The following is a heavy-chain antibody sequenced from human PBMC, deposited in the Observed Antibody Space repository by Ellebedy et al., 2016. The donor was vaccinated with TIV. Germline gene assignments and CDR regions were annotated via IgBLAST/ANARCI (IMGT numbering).Heavy chain of an antibody. CDR3: ARDLEHYYDSSGYYEGDY. CDR1: GFTFSSYG. V-gene: IGHV3-33*01. D-gene: IGHD3-22*01. CDR2: IWYDGSNK. J-gene: IGHJ4*02. Sequence: PGGSLRLSCAASGFTFSSYGMHWVRQAPGQGLQWVAVIWYDGSNKYYADSVKGRFTISRDNSKNTLYLQMTSLRAEDTAVYYCARDLEHYYDSSGYYEGDYWGQGTLVTVSS.